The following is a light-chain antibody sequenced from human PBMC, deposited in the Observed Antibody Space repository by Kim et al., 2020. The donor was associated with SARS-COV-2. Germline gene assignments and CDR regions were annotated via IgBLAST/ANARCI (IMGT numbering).Light chain of an antibody. CDR2: QDS. CDR1: KLGDKY. J-gene: IGLJ1*01. V-gene: IGLV3-1*01. Sequence: VSRGQTASITCSGDKLGDKYACWYQQKPGQSPVLVIYQDSKRPSGIPERFSGSNSGNTATLTISGTQAMDEADYYCQAWDSSTYVFGTGTKVTVL. CDR3: QAWDSSTYV.